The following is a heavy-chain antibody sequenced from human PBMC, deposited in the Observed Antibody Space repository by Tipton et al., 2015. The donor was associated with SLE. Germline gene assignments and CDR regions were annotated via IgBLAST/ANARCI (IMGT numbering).Heavy chain of an antibody. J-gene: IGHJ4*02. D-gene: IGHD3-16*01. Sequence: SLRLSCVASGFTFRSYEMHWVRQAPGKGLEWISYISNGGGVINYVDSVKGRFTISRDNAKNSLYLHMNSLRVEDTAVYYCATESGGGYFDYWGQGTLVTVSS. V-gene: IGHV3-48*03. CDR1: GFTFRSYE. CDR3: ATESGGGYFDY. CDR2: ISNGGGVI.